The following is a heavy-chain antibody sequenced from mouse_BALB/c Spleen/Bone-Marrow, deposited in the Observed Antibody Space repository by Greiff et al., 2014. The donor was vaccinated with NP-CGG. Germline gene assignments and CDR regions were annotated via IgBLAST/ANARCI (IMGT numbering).Heavy chain of an antibody. V-gene: IGHV1-87*01. CDR1: GYTFTSYW. Sequence: VQLQQSGAELARPGASVKLSCKASGYTFTSYWMQWVKQRPGQGLEWIGAIYPGDGDTRYTQKFKGKATLTADKSSSTAYMQLSSLASEDSAAYYCARGDYDYDDWFAYWGQGTLVTVSA. CDR3: ARGDYDYDDWFAY. D-gene: IGHD2-4*01. J-gene: IGHJ3*01. CDR2: IYPGDGDT.